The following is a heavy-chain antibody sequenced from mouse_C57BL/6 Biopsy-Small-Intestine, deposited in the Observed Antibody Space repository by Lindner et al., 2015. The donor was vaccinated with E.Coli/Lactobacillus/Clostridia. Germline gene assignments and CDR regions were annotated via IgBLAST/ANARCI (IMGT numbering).Heavy chain of an antibody. Sequence: VQLQESGAELVRPGTSVNLSCKASGYTFTNYWMHWVKQRPGQGLEWIGMIDPSDSYSNYNQKFKGKATLTVDTSSSTAYMQLSSLTSEDSAVYYCARTHYYGSRGYFDYWGQGTTLTVSS. CDR2: IDPSDSYS. D-gene: IGHD1-1*01. CDR1: GYTFTNYW. J-gene: IGHJ2*01. V-gene: IGHV1-59*01. CDR3: ARTHYYGSRGYFDY.